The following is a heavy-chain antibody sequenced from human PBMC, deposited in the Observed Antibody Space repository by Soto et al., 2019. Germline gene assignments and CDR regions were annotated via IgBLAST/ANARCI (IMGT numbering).Heavy chain of an antibody. D-gene: IGHD7-27*01. CDR2: INTGNGNT. CDR3: ARCWGGIYGMDV. J-gene: IGHJ6*02. V-gene: IGHV1-3*04. CDR1: GYTFTSYA. Sequence: ASVKVSCKASGYTFTSYAVRWVRQAPGQRLEWMGWINTGNGNTKYSQKFQGRVAISRDTSASTAYMELSSLRSEDTAVYYCARCWGGIYGMDVWGQGTTVTVSS.